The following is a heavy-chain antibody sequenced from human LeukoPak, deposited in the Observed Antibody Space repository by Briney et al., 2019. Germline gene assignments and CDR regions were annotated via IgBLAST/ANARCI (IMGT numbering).Heavy chain of an antibody. J-gene: IGHJ4*02. CDR1: GGSISNYY. V-gene: IGHV4-39*01. CDR3: ARLSFSSGWNFDY. CDR2: IYYSGST. D-gene: IGHD6-19*01. Sequence: SETLSLTCTVSGGSISNYYWGWIRQPPGKGLEWIGSIYYSGSTYYNPSLKSRVTISVDTSKNQFSLKLSSVTAADTAVYYCARLSFSSGWNFDYWGQGTLVTVSS.